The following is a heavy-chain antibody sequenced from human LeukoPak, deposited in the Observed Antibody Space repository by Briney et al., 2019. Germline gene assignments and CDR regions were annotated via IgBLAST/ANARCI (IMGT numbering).Heavy chain of an antibody. CDR1: GYTFTSYG. V-gene: IGHV1-18*04. CDR2: ISAYNDNT. J-gene: IGHJ4*02. Sequence: ASVRVSCKASGYTFTSYGISWVRQAPGQGLEWMGWISAYNDNTNYAQKLQGRVTMTIDTSTSTAYMELRSLRSDDTAVYYCARDWWGSCPDYWGQGTLVTVSS. CDR3: ARDWWGSCPDY. D-gene: IGHD6-13*01.